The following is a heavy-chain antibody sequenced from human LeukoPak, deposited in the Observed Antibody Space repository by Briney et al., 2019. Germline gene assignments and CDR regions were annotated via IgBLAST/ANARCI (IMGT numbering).Heavy chain of an antibody. J-gene: IGHJ6*03. CDR2: IYYSGST. V-gene: IGHV4-59*01. Sequence: SETLSLTCTVSGGSISDYYWNWIRQPPGKGLEWIGYIYYSGSTTHNPSLKSRVTMSVDTAKNQFSLKLRSVTAAGTAVYYCARGDFCSKSNCYLRPMDVWGKGTTVTVSS. CDR3: ARGDFCSKSNCYLRPMDV. D-gene: IGHD3-3*01. CDR1: GGSISDYY.